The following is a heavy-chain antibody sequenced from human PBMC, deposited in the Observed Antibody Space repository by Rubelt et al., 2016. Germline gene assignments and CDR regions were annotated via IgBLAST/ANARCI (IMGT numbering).Heavy chain of an antibody. D-gene: IGHD1-26*01. CDR2: IGEDGNT. J-gene: IGHJ4*02. V-gene: IGHV4-34*01. CDR1: GGSFTGSY. CDR3: ATGSDSAKTGY. Sequence: QVQLQQRGAGLLKPSETLSLTCGVSGGSFTGSYWSWLRQPPGRGLEWIGEIGEDGNTYYNPSLKSRVIISVDTSKNQFSLNLNFLTAADAAVYYCATGSDSAKTGYWGQGTLVTVSS.